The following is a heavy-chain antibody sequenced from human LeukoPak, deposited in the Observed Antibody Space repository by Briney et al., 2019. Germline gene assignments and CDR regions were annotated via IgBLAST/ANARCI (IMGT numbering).Heavy chain of an antibody. D-gene: IGHD3-22*01. J-gene: IGHJ4*02. Sequence: SETLSLTCAVYGGSFSGYYWSWIRQPPGKGLEWIGEINHSGSTNYNPSLKSRVTISVDTSKNQFSLKLSSVTAADTAVYYCARGGDSSGYLGWSYWGQGTLVTVSS. CDR2: INHSGST. CDR1: GGSFSGYY. CDR3: ARGGDSSGYLGWSY. V-gene: IGHV4-34*01.